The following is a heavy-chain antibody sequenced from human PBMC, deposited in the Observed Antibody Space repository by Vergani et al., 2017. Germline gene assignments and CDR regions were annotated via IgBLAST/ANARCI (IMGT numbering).Heavy chain of an antibody. J-gene: IGHJ5*02. V-gene: IGHV4-59*02. CDR1: GVSVTDYN. CDR2: IYYSGST. Sequence: QAQLQESGPGLVKPSETLSLTCHVFGVSVTDYNCNWIRQAPGKGLEWIGYIYYSGSTNYNPSLKSRVTISVDTSKNQFSLKLSSVTAADTAVYYCARDVLGFWFDPWGQGTLVTVSS. D-gene: IGHD2-15*01. CDR3: ARDVLGFWFDP.